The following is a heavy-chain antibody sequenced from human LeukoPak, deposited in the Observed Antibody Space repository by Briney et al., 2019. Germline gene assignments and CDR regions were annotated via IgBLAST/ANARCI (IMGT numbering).Heavy chain of an antibody. V-gene: IGHV1-8*03. CDR3: ARSRPNDYGDKPFDY. CDR1: GYTFTSYD. D-gene: IGHD4-23*01. CDR2: MNPNSGNT. J-gene: IGHJ4*02. Sequence: GASVKVSCKASGYTFTSYDINWVRHATGQGLEWMGWMNPNSGNTGYAQKFQGRVTITRNTSISTAYMELSSLRSEDTAVYYCARSRPNDYGDKPFDYWGQGTLVTVSS.